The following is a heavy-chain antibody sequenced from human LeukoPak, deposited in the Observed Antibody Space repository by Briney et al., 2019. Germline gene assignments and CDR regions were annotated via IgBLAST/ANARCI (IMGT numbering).Heavy chain of an antibody. CDR2: INHSGST. J-gene: IGHJ6*02. V-gene: IGHV4-34*01. CDR1: GGSFSGYY. CDR3: ARVVLMVYAIRYGMDV. Sequence: PSETLSLTCAVYGGSFSGYYWSRIRQPPGKGLEWIGEINHSGSTNYNPSLKSRVTISVDTSKNQFSLKLSSVTAADTAVYYCARVVLMVYAIRYGMDVWGQGTTVTVSS. D-gene: IGHD2-8*01.